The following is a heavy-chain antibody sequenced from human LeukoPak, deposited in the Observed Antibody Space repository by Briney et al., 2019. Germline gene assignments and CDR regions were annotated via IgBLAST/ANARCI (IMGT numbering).Heavy chain of an antibody. V-gene: IGHV3-21*01. D-gene: IGHD4-17*01. CDR3: ARAGDLDPDYGDFPI. J-gene: IGHJ4*02. CDR2: ISSGSSYI. Sequence: PGGSLSLSCAASGFTFSSYRMNCVRQAPGKGLEWVSSISSGSSYIYYADSVKRRFTISRENAKNSLYLQMNSLRAEDTAVYYCARAGDLDPDYGDFPIWGQGTLVTVSS. CDR1: GFTFSSYR.